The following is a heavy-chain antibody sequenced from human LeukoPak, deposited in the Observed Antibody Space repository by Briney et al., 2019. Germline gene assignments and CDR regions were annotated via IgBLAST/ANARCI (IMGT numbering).Heavy chain of an antibody. J-gene: IGHJ5*02. CDR3: ARGRAIAAAGTGWFDP. CDR2: INHSGST. D-gene: IGHD6-13*01. V-gene: IGHV4-38-2*02. CDR1: GYSISSGYY. Sequence: AETLSLTGTVSGYSISSGYYWGWIRQPPGKGLEWIGEINHSGSTNYNPSLKSRVTISVDTSKNQFSLKLSSVTAADTAVYYCARGRAIAAAGTGWFDPWGQGTLVTVSS.